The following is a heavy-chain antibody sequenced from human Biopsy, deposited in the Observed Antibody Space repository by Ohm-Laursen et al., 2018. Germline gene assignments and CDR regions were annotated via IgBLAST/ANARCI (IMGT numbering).Heavy chain of an antibody. CDR3: ARVEAGTYDALDI. J-gene: IGHJ3*02. V-gene: IGHV4-59*07. CDR1: GGSITGYE. D-gene: IGHD1-26*01. Sequence: SDTLSLTCSVSGGSITGYEWSWIRLAPGKGLEWIGYIYYSGGTKYNPSLASRVTSSVDMSKSQFSLKLYSVTAADTAVYYCARVEAGTYDALDIWGQGTLVAVSA. CDR2: IYYSGGT.